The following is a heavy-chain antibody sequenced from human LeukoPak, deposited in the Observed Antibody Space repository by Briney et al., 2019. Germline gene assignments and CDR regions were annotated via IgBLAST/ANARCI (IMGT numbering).Heavy chain of an antibody. CDR1: GYTFTSYA. CDR2: IIPIFGTA. CDR3: AREGTGIEH. D-gene: IGHD1-1*01. Sequence: GASVKVSCKASGYTFTSYAMNWVRQAPGQGLEWMGGIIPIFGTANYAQKFQGRVTITTDESTSTAYMELSSLRSEDTAVYYCAREGTGIEHWGQGTLVTVSS. V-gene: IGHV1-69*05. J-gene: IGHJ1*01.